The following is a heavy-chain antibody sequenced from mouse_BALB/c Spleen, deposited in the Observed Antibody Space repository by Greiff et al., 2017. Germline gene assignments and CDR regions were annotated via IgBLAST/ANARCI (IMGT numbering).Heavy chain of an antibody. V-gene: IGHV5-4*02. J-gene: IGHJ2*01. Sequence: EVKLMESGGGLVKPGGSLKLSCAASGFTFSDYYMYWVRQTPEKRLEWVATISDGGSYTYYPDSVKGRFTISRDNAKNNLYLQMSSLKSEDTAMYYCARDLPFDYWGQGTTLTVSS. CDR1: GFTFSDYY. CDR3: ARDLPFDY. CDR2: ISDGGSYT.